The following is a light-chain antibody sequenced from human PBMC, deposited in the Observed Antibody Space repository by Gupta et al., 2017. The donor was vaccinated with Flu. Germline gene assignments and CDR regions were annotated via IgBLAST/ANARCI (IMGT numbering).Light chain of an antibody. CDR2: DAT. CDR1: QSVSNF. V-gene: IGKV3-11*01. J-gene: IGKJ4*01. CDR3: QQRSNWLLT. Sequence: PATLSLSPGKTATLACRASQSVSNFVAWYQQKPGQAPRLLIYDATNRAAGIPARFSGGGSGTDFTLTISSLEAEDFAVYYCQQRSNWLLTFGGGTKVEIK.